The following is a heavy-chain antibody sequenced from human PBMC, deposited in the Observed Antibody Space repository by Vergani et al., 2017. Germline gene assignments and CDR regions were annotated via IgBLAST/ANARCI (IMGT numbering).Heavy chain of an antibody. J-gene: IGHJ4*02. D-gene: IGHD3-3*01. CDR3: ARERNAYYDFWSGYYTQYYFDY. CDR1: GFTFDDYG. CDR2: INWNGGST. V-gene: IGHV3-20*04. Sequence: EVQLVESGGGVVRPGGSLRPPCAASGFTFDDYGMSWVRQAPGKGLEWVSGINWNGGSTGYADSVKGRFTISRDNAKNSLYLQMNSLRAEDTALYYCARERNAYYDFWSGYYTQYYFDYWGQGTLVTVSS.